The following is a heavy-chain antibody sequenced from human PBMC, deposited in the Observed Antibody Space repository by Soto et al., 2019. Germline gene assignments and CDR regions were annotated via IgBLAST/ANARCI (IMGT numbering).Heavy chain of an antibody. CDR1: GFTFSSYA. Sequence: GGSLRLSCAASGFTFSSYAMSWARQAPGKGLEWVSAISGSGGSTYYADSVKGRFTISRDKSKNTLYLQMNSLRAEDTAVYYCAKGPYYYDSSPEIWGQGTLVTVS. J-gene: IGHJ4*02. CDR2: ISGSGGST. D-gene: IGHD3-22*01. CDR3: AKGPYYYDSSPEI. V-gene: IGHV3-23*01.